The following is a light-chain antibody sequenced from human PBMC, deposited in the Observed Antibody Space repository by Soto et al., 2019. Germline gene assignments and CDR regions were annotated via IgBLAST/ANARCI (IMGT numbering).Light chain of an antibody. CDR3: SSYEITNRRV. Sequence: QSVLTQAASVSGSPGQSITISCTGTSDNVGRFSFVSWYQQHPGKAPKLLIYEVTKRPSGVSDRFSGSKSGNTASLTISGLQAEYYSAYYCSSYEITNRRVFVNGTKVTV. V-gene: IGLV2-14*01. CDR1: SDNVGRFSF. CDR2: EVT. J-gene: IGLJ1*01.